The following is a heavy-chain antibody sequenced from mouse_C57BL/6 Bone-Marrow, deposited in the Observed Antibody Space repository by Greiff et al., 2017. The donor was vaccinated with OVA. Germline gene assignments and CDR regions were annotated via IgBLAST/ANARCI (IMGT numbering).Heavy chain of an antibody. CDR2: IYPRSGNT. CDR3: ARENYYGNPY. CDR1: GYTFTSYG. J-gene: IGHJ2*01. Sequence: VQRVESGAELARPGASVKLSCKASGYTFTSYGISWVKQRTGQGLEWIGEIYPRSGNTYYNEKFKGKATLTADKSSSTAYMELRSLTSEDSAVYFCARENYYGNPYWGQGTTLTVSS. V-gene: IGHV1-81*01. D-gene: IGHD2-1*01.